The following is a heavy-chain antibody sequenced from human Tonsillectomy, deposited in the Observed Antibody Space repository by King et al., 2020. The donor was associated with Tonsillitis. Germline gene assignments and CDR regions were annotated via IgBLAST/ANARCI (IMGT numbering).Heavy chain of an antibody. CDR1: GFTFSGSA. CDR2: IRSKANSYAT. V-gene: IGHV3-73*01. CDR3: TRPGGSGTRWAFDI. J-gene: IGHJ3*02. D-gene: IGHD3-10*01. Sequence: QLVQSGGGLVQPGGSLKLSCAASGFTFSGSAMHWVRQASGKGLEWVGRIRSKANSYATAYAASVKGRFTISRDDSKNTAYLQMKSLKTEDTAVYYCTRPGGSGTRWAFDIWGQGTMVTVSS.